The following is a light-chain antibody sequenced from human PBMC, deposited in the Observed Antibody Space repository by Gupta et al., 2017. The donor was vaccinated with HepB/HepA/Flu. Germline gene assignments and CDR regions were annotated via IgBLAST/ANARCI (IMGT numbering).Light chain of an antibody. J-gene: IGKJ5*01. Sequence: EIVMTQSPAPLSVSPGERATLSCRASQRVSSNLAWYQQKPGQDPRLLIYGAATRATGIPARFIGSGSGTEFTLTISSLQSEDFAVYYCQQYNNWPPITFGQGTRLEIK. CDR2: GAA. CDR3: QQYNNWPPIT. CDR1: QRVSSN. V-gene: IGKV3-15*01.